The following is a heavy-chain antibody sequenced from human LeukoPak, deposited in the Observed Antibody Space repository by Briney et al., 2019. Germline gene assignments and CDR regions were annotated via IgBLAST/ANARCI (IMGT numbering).Heavy chain of an antibody. J-gene: IGHJ6*03. CDR2: IYHSGST. CDR1: GGSISSYY. D-gene: IGHD4-23*01. CDR3: ARCEYGGNGYYYDYYMVL. Sequence: PSETLSLTCTVSGGSISSYYWSWIRQPPGKGLEWIGSIYHSGSTYYNPSLKSRVTISVDTSKNQFSLKLSSVTAADPAVYSCARCEYGGNGYYYDYYMVLWGKGTPVTVSS. V-gene: IGHV4-59*01.